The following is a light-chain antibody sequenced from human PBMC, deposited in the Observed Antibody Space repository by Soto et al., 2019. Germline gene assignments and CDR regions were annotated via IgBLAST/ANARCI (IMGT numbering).Light chain of an antibody. Sequence: QSVLTQPPSVSGAPGQRVTISCTGSGSNIGAGYDVNWYQQLPGTAPKLLIYGNSNRPSGVPDRLSGSKSGTSASLAITGLQAGDEADYYGQSYDSSLSAWVFGGGTKLTVL. CDR3: QSYDSSLSAWV. V-gene: IGLV1-40*01. CDR1: GSNIGAGYD. J-gene: IGLJ3*02. CDR2: GNS.